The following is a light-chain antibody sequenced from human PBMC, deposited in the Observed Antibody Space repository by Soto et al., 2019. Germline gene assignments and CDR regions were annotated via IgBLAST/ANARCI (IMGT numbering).Light chain of an antibody. J-gene: IGLJ1*01. CDR1: INDVGGYNY. CDR3: MSYAGGNRFV. V-gene: IGLV2-8*01. Sequence: QSVLTQPPSASGSPGQSVTISCAGTINDVGGYNYVSWYQQHPGKVPQLMIYQVTKRPSGVPDRLSASKSDTTASLTISGLQAEDEGDYYCMSYAGGNRFVFGTGTKVTVL. CDR2: QVT.